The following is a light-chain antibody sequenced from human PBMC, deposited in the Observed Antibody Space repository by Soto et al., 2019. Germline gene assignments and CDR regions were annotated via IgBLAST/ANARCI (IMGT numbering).Light chain of an antibody. CDR1: QSISATY. V-gene: IGKV3-20*01. J-gene: IGKJ1*01. Sequence: EIVLTQSPGTLSLFPGERATFSCRTSQSISATYLAWYQQKPGQAPRLLIYATSSRATGIPDRFSGSGSRTDFTLTISILEPDDSAVYYCQQNASLPRTFGQGTNVEI. CDR2: ATS. CDR3: QQNASLPRT.